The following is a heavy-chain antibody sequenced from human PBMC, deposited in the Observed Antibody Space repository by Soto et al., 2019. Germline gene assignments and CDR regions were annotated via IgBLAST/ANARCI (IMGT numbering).Heavy chain of an antibody. CDR1: GFTFSSYA. CDR3: ARDRRRGTAIVFPGGMDV. Sequence: QVQLVESGGGVVQPGRSLRLSCAASGFTFSSYAMHWVRQAPGKGLEWVAVISYDGSNKYYADSVKGRFTISRDNSKNTLYLQMNSLRAEDTVVYYCARDRRRGTAIVFPGGMDVWGQGTAVTVSS. V-gene: IGHV3-30-3*01. D-gene: IGHD5-18*01. CDR2: ISYDGSNK. J-gene: IGHJ6*02.